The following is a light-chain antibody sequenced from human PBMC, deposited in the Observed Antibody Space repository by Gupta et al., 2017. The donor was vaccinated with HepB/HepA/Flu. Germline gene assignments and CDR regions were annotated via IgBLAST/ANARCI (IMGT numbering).Light chain of an antibody. V-gene: IGLV1-36*01. J-gene: IGLJ3*02. CDR2: YDD. CDR3: AAWDDSLNGLV. CDR1: WSNLGDNT. Sequence: QSVVTQPPSVSEAPRQRVTISCSVSWSNLGDNTVNWYQQPPGKAPKLLIYYDDLLPSGVSDRFSGSKSGTSASLTISGLQSEEEADYYCAAWDDSLNGLVFGGGTKLTVL.